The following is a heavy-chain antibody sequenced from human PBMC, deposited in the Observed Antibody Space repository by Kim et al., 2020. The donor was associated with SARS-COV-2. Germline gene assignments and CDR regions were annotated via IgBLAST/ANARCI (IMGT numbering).Heavy chain of an antibody. V-gene: IGHV3-53*01. D-gene: IGHD2-2*03. CDR2: VYSDGST. CDR1: GFTVSSNY. CDR3: ARDGRGLSGVDSVRDAFDI. Sequence: GGSLRLSCAASGFTVSSNYTSWVRQAPGKGLEWVAVVYSDGSTSYADSVKGRFTISRDNSKNTLYLQMNSLRAEDTAVYYCARDGRGLSGVDSVRDAFDIWGQGTRVTVSS. J-gene: IGHJ3*02.